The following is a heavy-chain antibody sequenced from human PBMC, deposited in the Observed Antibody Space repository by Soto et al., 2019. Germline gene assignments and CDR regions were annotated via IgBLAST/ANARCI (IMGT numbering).Heavy chain of an antibody. D-gene: IGHD3-3*01. Sequence: QVQLVQSGAEVKKPGASVKVSCKAYGYTFTSYYMHWVRQAPGQGLEWMGIINPSGGSTSYAQKFQGRVTMTRDTSTSTVYLELSNLRSEDTAVYYCAGPSGALRFLEWTDAFDIWGQGTMVTVSS. CDR3: AGPSGALRFLEWTDAFDI. CDR1: GYTFTSYY. V-gene: IGHV1-46*03. J-gene: IGHJ3*02. CDR2: INPSGGST.